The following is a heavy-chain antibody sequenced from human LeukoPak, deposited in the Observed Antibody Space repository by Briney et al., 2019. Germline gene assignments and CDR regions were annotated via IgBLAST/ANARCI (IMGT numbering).Heavy chain of an antibody. J-gene: IGHJ6*02. CDR2: IIPILGIA. CDR3: ARGGSIAAAGTYYYYSTDV. Sequence: SVMVSCKASGGTFSSYAISWVRQAPGQGLEWMGGIIPILGIANYAQKFQGRVTITADKSTSTAYMELSILRSEDTAVYYCARGGSIAAAGTYYYYSTDVWGQGTTVTVSS. V-gene: IGHV1-69*04. CDR1: GGTFSSYA. D-gene: IGHD6-13*01.